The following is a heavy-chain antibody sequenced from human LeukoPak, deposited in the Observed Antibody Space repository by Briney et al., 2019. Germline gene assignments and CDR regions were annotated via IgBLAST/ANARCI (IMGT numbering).Heavy chain of an antibody. CDR1: GFTFSSFA. J-gene: IGHJ4*02. V-gene: IGHV3-23*01. D-gene: IGHD6-19*01. Sequence: GGSLRLSCAASGFTFSSFAMNWVRQAPGKGLEWVSAISSSGGDAYYADSVKGRFTISRDNSKNTLYLQMNSLRAEDTAIYYCAKGGGWLYYFDYWGQGTLVTVSS. CDR2: ISSSGGDA. CDR3: AKGGGWLYYFDY.